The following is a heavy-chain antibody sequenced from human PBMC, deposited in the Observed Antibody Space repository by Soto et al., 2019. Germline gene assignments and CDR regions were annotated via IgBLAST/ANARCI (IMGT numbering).Heavy chain of an antibody. CDR1: GFTFSSYW. J-gene: IGHJ4*02. CDR3: WGYYDGSGSHFFDY. D-gene: IGHD3-10*01. CDR2: INSDGSST. V-gene: IGHV3-74*01. Sequence: GGSLRLSCAASGFTFSSYWMHWVRQAPGKGLVWVSRINSDGSSTSYADSVKGRFTISRDNAKNTLYLQMNSLRADDTAVYYCWGYYDGSGSHFFDYWGQGTLVTVSS.